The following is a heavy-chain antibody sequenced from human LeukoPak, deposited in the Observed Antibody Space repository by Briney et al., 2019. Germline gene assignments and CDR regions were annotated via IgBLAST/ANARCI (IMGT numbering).Heavy chain of an antibody. J-gene: IGHJ4*02. CDR1: GGTFSSYA. CDR2: IIPIFGTA. D-gene: IGHD3-9*01. CDR3: ARGSFPSDDILTGPFDN. Sequence: SVKVSCKASGGTFSSYAISWVRQAPGQGLEWMGGIIPIFGTANYAQKFQGRVTITADESTSTAYMELRSLRSDDTAVYYCARGSFPSDDILTGPFDNWGQGTLVTVSS. V-gene: IGHV1-69*01.